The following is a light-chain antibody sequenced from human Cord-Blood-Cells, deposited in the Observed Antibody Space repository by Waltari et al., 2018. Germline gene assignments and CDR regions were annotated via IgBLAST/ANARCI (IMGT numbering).Light chain of an antibody. Sequence: QSALTQPASVSGSPGQSITISCTGTSSDVGSYNLVSWYQQPPGKAPKLMTYEGSKRPSGVSNRFSGSKSGNTASLTISGLQAEDEADYYCCSYAGSWVFGGGTKLTVL. J-gene: IGLJ3*02. CDR2: EGS. CDR3: CSYAGSWV. V-gene: IGLV2-23*01. CDR1: SSDVGSYNL.